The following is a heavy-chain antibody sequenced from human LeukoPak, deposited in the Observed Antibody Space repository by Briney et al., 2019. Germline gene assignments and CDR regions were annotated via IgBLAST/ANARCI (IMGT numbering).Heavy chain of an antibody. Sequence: PGGSLRLSCAASGFTFSSYAMNWVRQAPGKGLEDLSYINSDGKTTWYADSVKGRFTASRDNAKNSLYLQMNSLRAEDTAVYYCAKDQRDYVWGSWPNWGQGTLVTVSS. CDR3: AKDQRDYVWGSWPN. V-gene: IGHV3-48*01. CDR1: GFTFSSYA. CDR2: INSDGKTT. D-gene: IGHD3-16*01. J-gene: IGHJ4*02.